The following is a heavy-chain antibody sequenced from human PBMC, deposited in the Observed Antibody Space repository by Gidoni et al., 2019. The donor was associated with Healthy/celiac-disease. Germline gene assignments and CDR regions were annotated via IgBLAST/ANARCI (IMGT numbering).Heavy chain of an antibody. D-gene: IGHD2-2*01. J-gene: IGHJ3*02. Sequence: EVQLLESGGGLVQPGGSLRLSCAASGFTFSSYAMSWVRQAPGKGLEWVSAISGSGGSTYYADSVKGRFTISRDNSKNTLYLQMNSLRAEDTAVYYCARAAVVPAAMETPFDAFDIWGQGTMVTVSS. CDR1: GFTFSSYA. V-gene: IGHV3-23*01. CDR3: ARAAVVPAAMETPFDAFDI. CDR2: ISGSGGST.